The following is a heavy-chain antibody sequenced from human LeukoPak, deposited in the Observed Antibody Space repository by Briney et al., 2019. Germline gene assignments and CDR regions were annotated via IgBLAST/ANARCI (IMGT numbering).Heavy chain of an antibody. CDR2: IRSKAYGGTT. J-gene: IGHJ5*02. CDR1: GFTFSSYA. Sequence: GGSLRLSCAASGFTFSSYAMSWVRQAPGKGLEWVGFIRSKAYGGTTEYAASVKGRFTISRDDSKSIAYLQMNSLKTEDTAVYYCTTSSSWSPWGQGTLVTVSS. D-gene: IGHD6-13*01. CDR3: TTSSSWSP. V-gene: IGHV3-49*04.